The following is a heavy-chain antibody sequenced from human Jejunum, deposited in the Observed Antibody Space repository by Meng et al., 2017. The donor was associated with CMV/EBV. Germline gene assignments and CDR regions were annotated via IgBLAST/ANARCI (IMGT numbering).Heavy chain of an antibody. Sequence: QGQVGQFGAGGKKPGASGKVSRTASDYTFSTHAISWVRQAPGQGLEWMGWISPYNGNTKYAQNLQGRVTLTTDISTSTAYMELRSLRSDDTAVYYCARKLRGGGWFDPWGQGTLVTVSS. D-gene: IGHD3-16*01. J-gene: IGHJ5*02. V-gene: IGHV1-18*01. CDR3: ARKLRGGGWFDP. CDR2: ISPYNGNT. CDR1: DYTFSTHA.